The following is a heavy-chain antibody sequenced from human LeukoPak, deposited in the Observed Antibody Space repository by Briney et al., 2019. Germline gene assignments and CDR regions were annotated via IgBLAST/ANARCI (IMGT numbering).Heavy chain of an antibody. V-gene: IGHV3-30*02. CDR2: IRYDGSNK. CDR3: ARDLSDGVGFFDY. CDR1: GFTFNSHG. Sequence: GGSLRLSCAASGFTFNSHGMHWVRQAPGKGLKWVAFIRYDGSNKDYADSVKGRFTISRDNSKNTLYLQMNSLRAEDTAVYYCARDLSDGVGFFDYWGQGTLVTVSS. J-gene: IGHJ4*02. D-gene: IGHD3-10*01.